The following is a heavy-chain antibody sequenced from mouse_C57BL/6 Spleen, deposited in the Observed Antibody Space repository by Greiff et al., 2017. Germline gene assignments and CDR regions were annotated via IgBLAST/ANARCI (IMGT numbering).Heavy chain of an antibody. CDR2: ISDGGSYT. J-gene: IGHJ1*03. CDR1: GFTFSSYA. Sequence: EVKLMESGGGLVKPGGSLKLSCAASGFTFSSYAMSWVRQTPEKRLEWVATISDGGSYTYYPDNVKGRFPISRDNAKNNLYLQMSHLKSEDTALYFCARDVGGGLLPCDVWGTGATVTVSS. D-gene: IGHD2-3*01. CDR3: ARDVGGGLLPCDV. V-gene: IGHV5-4*01.